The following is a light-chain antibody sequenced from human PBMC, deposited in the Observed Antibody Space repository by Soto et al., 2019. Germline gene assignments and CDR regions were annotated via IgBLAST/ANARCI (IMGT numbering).Light chain of an antibody. J-gene: IGKJ4*01. V-gene: IGKV1-9*01. CDR2: AAS. Sequence: DIQLTQPPSFLSASLGDRVTITCRASQGIGSLAWYQQKPGKAPRLLIYAASTLQSGVPSRFSGSGSDTEFTLTISSLQPEDFATYYCQQLNNYPLTFGGGTKVDTK. CDR3: QQLNNYPLT. CDR1: QGIGS.